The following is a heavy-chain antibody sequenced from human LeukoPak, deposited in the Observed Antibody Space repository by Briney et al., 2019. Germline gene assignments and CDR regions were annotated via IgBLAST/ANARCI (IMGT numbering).Heavy chain of an antibody. D-gene: IGHD1-1*01. CDR3: AREIVGYDAFDI. CDR1: GFTLGSYW. Sequence: GGSLRLSCTASGFTLGSYWVRWVRQTPAKGLEWMANIRQDGNVRYYVDSVRGRFTISRDNAKNSLYLQMNNLRADDMALYYCAREIVGYDAFDIWGQGTMVTVPS. V-gene: IGHV3-7*01. CDR2: IRQDGNVR. J-gene: IGHJ3*02.